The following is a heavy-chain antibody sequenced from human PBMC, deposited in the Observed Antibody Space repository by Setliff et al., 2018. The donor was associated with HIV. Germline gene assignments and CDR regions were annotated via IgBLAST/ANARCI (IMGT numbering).Heavy chain of an antibody. V-gene: IGHV3-7*01. J-gene: IGHJ5*02. CDR2: INLDGSGT. CDR1: GFTFINYY. D-gene: IGHD3-16*01. Sequence: GESLKISCAASGFTFINYYMAWVRQRPGKGPEWVANINLDGSGTHYVDSVKGRFTISRDNAKNSLYLQMNSLRADDTALYCVRDSARPGGITPPWGQGTLVTVSS. CDR3: VRDSARPGGITPP.